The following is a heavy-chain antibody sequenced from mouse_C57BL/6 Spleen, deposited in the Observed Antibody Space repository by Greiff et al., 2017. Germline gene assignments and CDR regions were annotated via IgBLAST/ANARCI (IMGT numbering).Heavy chain of an antibody. CDR1: GYTFTSYW. V-gene: IGHV1-55*01. CDR3: ARRLYYDYAGGYAMGY. D-gene: IGHD2-4*01. CDR2: IYPGSGST. Sequence: QVQLKQPGAELVKPGASVKMSCKASGYTFTSYWITWVKQRPGQGLEWIGDIYPGSGSTNYNEKFKSKATLTVDTSSSTAYMQLSSLTSEDSAVYCGARRLYYDYAGGYAMGYWGQGTSVTVSS. J-gene: IGHJ4*01.